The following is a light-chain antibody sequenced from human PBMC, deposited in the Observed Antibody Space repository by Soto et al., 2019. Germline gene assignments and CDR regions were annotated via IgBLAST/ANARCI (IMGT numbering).Light chain of an antibody. CDR3: QQYGTSPRT. J-gene: IGKJ1*01. Sequence: EIVLTQSPGTLSLSPGERATLSCRASQSVSSNYLAWYQHKPGQAPRLLIYTASTRATCIPDRFSGSGSGTDFTLTISRLDPEDFAVYYCQQYGTSPRTFGQGTKVEIK. CDR2: TAS. V-gene: IGKV3-20*01. CDR1: QSVSSNY.